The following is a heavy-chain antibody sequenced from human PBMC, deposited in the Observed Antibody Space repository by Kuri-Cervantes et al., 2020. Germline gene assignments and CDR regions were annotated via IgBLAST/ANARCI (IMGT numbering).Heavy chain of an antibody. V-gene: IGHV4-61*05. CDR2: IYYSGST. CDR3: ARDEDCSGGSCFSAY. J-gene: IGHJ4*02. Sequence: SETLSLTCTVSGGSIVSKASYWGWIRQPPGKGLEWIGYIYYSGSTNYNPSLKSRVTISVDTSKNQFSLKLSSVTAADTAVYYCARDEDCSGGSCFSAYWGQGTLVTVSS. D-gene: IGHD2-15*01. CDR1: GGSIVSKASY.